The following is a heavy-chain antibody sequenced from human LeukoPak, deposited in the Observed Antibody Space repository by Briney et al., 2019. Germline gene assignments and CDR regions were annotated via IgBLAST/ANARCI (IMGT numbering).Heavy chain of an antibody. V-gene: IGHV4-59*01. CDR1: GRSISGFY. D-gene: IGHD2/OR15-2a*01. CDR3: ARGGTGSYFY. CDR2: IYNSGIM. J-gene: IGHJ4*02. Sequence: SETLSLTCSVSGRSISGFYWSWIRQPPGKGLEWIAFIYNSGIMNYNPSLKGRVTISVDTSKNEFSLKLSSVTAADTAVYYCARGGTGSYFYWGQGTLVT.